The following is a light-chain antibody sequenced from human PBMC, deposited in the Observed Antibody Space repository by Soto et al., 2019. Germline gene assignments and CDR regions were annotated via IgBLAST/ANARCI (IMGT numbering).Light chain of an antibody. CDR2: DVS. CDR3: SSSTSSSILYV. V-gene: IGLV2-14*01. Sequence: QSALTQPASVSGSPGQSITISCTGTSSDVGGYNYVSWYQQHPGKAPKLMIYDVSNRPSGVSNRFSGSKSGNTASLTISGLQAEDEADYYSSSSTSSSILYVFGTGTKVTVL. CDR1: SSDVGGYNY. J-gene: IGLJ1*01.